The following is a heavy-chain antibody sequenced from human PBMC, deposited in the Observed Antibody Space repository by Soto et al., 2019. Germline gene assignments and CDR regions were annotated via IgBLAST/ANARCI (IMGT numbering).Heavy chain of an antibody. CDR1: GGSFSGYY. D-gene: IGHD2-2*01. CDR2: INHSGST. CDR3: ARGYCSSTSCYPDFTDGGDP. V-gene: IGHV4-34*01. J-gene: IGHJ5*02. Sequence: QVQLQQWGAGLLKPSETLSLTCAVYGGSFSGYYWSWIRQPPGKGLEWIGEINHSGSTNYNPSLKSRVTISVDTSKNQFSLKLSSVTAADTAVYYCARGYCSSTSCYPDFTDGGDPWGQGTLVTVYS.